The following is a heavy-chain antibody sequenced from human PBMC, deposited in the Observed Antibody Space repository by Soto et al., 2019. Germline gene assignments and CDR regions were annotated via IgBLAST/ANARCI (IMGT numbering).Heavy chain of an antibody. CDR3: ARDSPEWGAAPVY. Sequence: GASVKVSCKASGYTFTSYAISCIRQAPGQGLEWMGWISAYNGKTNYAQRLQGRVTMTTDTSTSTAYMELRALRSDDTAVYYCARDSPEWGAAPVYWGQGTLVTVSS. CDR2: ISAYNGKT. V-gene: IGHV1-18*04. D-gene: IGHD1-26*01. CDR1: GYTFTSYA. J-gene: IGHJ4*02.